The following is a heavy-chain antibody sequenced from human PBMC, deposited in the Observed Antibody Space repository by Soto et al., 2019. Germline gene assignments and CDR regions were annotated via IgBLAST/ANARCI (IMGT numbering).Heavy chain of an antibody. CDR2: ISSSGTYI. CDR3: ARDTGTIVVVTNDAFDF. CDR1: GFTFSNYA. Sequence: EVQLVESGGGLVKPGGSLRLSCAASGFTFSNYAMNWVRQAPGKGLEWVSSISSSGTYIYYSDSVKGRFTISRDNAKNSLYLQMNSLRAEDTALYYCARDTGTIVVVTNDAFDFWGQGTMVTVSS. V-gene: IGHV3-21*01. J-gene: IGHJ3*01. D-gene: IGHD3-22*01.